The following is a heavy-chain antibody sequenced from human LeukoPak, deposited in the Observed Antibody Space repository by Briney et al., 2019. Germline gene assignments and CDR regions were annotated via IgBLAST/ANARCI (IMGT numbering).Heavy chain of an antibody. CDR1: GGSISSYY. CDR3: ARAVTRIGLIVMVTDAFDI. CDR2: IYYSGST. J-gene: IGHJ3*02. Sequence: PSETLSLTCTVSGGSISSYYWSWIRQPPGKGLEWIGYIYYSGSTNYNPSLKSRVTMSVDMSKNQISLRLSSVTAADTAVYYCARAVTRIGLIVMVTDAFDIWGQGTVVTVSS. V-gene: IGHV4-59*01. D-gene: IGHD3-22*01.